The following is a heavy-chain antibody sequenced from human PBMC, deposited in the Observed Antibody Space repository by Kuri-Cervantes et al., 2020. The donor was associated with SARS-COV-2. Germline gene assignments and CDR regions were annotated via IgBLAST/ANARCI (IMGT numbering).Heavy chain of an antibody. J-gene: IGHJ3*02. CDR2: IYHSGST. V-gene: IGHV4-38-2*01. D-gene: IGHD5-24*01. CDR1: GYSIGSGYY. CDR3: ARQVGYNYYHDAFDI. Sequence: SQTLSLTCAVSGYSIGSGYYWGWIRQPPGKGLEWIGSIYHSGSTYYNPSLKSRVTISVDTSKNQFSLKLSSVTAADTAVYYCARQVGYNYYHDAFDIWGQGTMVTVSS.